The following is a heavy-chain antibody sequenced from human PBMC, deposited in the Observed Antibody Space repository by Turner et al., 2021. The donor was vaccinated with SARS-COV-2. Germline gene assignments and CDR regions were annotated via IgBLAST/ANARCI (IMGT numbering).Heavy chain of an antibody. V-gene: IGHV3-9*01. Sequence: QLVESGGGLVQPGGSLNLVCPASGSRIDEYALHGVRQGTGKGLEWVSGISWNSGQIDYADSVRGRFTISRDNAKNCLFLEMDSLRLEDSALYYCTKTVTRSFSGSGTFFSWFNPWGQGTRVTVS. CDR3: TKTVTRSFSGSGTFFSWFNP. D-gene: IGHD3-10*01. CDR2: ISWNSGQI. J-gene: IGHJ5*02. CDR1: GSRIDEYA.